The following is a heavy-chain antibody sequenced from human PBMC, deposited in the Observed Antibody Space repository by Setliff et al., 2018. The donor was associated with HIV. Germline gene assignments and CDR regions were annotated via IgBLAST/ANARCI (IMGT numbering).Heavy chain of an antibody. Sequence: PSETLSLTCTVSGGSSSSSSFYWGWIRQPPGKGLEWIGNIYRSGSTYYNPSLRNRVTISVDTSKNQFYLNLNSVTDADTALYYCARHKDSDYVWGSYRPDGFDIWGQGTTVTVS. J-gene: IGHJ3*02. CDR1: GGSSSSSSFY. CDR3: ARHKDSDYVWGSYRPDGFDI. D-gene: IGHD3-16*02. V-gene: IGHV4-39*01. CDR2: IYRSGST.